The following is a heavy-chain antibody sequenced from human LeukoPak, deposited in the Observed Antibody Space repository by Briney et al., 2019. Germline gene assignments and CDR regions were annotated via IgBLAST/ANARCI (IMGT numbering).Heavy chain of an antibody. J-gene: IGHJ6*04. D-gene: IGHD3-10*01. CDR2: IWSDGSNK. V-gene: IGHV3-33*01. CDR1: GFTFSSYG. CDR3: ARDNSRFGDGMDV. Sequence: GRSLRLSCAASGFTFSSYGMHWVRQAPGKGLEWVAVIWSDGSNKYYADSVKGRFTISRDNSKNTLYLQMNSLRAEDTAVYYCARDNSRFGDGMDVWGKGTTVTVSS.